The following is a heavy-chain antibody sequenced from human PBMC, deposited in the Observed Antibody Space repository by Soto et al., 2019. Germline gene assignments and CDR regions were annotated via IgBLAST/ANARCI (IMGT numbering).Heavy chain of an antibody. J-gene: IGHJ6*02. CDR1: GYSFTGYG. V-gene: IGHV1-18*01. CDR2: ISPNNGRT. D-gene: IGHD2-8*02. Sequence: ASVKVSCKASGYSFTGYGMAWVRQAPGQGPEWMGWISPNNGRTNYAQNVKGRVAMTTDISTNTAYLELSSLRSDDTAKYYCGRCRTDRYAMDVWGQGTTVTVSS. CDR3: GRCRTDRYAMDV.